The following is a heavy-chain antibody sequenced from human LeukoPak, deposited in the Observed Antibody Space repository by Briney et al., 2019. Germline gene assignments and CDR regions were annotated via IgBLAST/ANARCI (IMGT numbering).Heavy chain of an antibody. J-gene: IGHJ2*01. CDR2: MSPNSDQT. Sequence: ASMKVSCKASGYTFTNFDINWVRQAPGQGLEWMGWMSPNSDQTGYAQKFQGRVTMTRNTSISTAYMELSSLKSEDTAVYYCASAYCGGDCTPYWYFDLWGRGTLVTVSS. CDR3: ASAYCGGDCTPYWYFDL. V-gene: IGHV1-8*01. CDR1: GYTFTNFD. D-gene: IGHD2-21*02.